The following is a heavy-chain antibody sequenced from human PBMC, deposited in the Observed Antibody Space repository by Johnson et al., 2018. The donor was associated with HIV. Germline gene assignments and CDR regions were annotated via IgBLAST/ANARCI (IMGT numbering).Heavy chain of an antibody. Sequence: QVQLVESGGGLVQPGGSLRLSCAASGFTFSSYWMSWVRQAPGKGLEWVAFISNDGSNKYYADSVKGRFTISRDNSKNTLYLQMNSLRAEDTAVYYCARDGGIAATDAFDIWGQGTMVTVSS. V-gene: IGHV3-30-3*01. D-gene: IGHD6-13*01. CDR1: GFTFSSYW. CDR2: ISNDGSNK. J-gene: IGHJ3*02. CDR3: ARDGGIAATDAFDI.